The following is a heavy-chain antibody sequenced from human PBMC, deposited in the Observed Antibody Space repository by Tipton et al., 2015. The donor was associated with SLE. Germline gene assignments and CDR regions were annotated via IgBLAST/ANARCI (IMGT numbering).Heavy chain of an antibody. CDR2: IYHSGST. CDR3: ARRRIAAAGLWAFDI. D-gene: IGHD6-13*01. Sequence: TLSLTCAVYGGSFSGYYWGWIRQPPGKGLEWIGSIYHSGSTYYNPSLKSRVTISVDTSKNQFSLKLSSVTAADTAVYYCARRRIAAAGLWAFDIWGQGTMVTVSS. V-gene: IGHV4-38-2*01. J-gene: IGHJ3*02. CDR1: GGSFSGYY.